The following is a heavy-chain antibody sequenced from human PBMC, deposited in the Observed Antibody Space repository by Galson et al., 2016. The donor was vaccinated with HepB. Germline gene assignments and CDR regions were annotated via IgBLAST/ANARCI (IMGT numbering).Heavy chain of an antibody. J-gene: IGHJ4*02. CDR1: GGSINSDVW. V-gene: IGHV4-4*02. Sequence: SETLSLTCAVSGGSINSDVWWSWVRQAPGKGLEWIGEIYNTGSTNYNPSLKTRFIMSLDKSKNQFSLKANSVTAADTAVYFCAGGKLATGWDSWGQGILVVVSS. CDR2: IYNTGST. D-gene: IGHD1-26*01. CDR3: AGGKLATGWDS.